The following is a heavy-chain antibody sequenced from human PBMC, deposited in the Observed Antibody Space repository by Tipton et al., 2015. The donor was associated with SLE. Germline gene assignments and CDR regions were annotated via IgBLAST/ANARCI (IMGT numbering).Heavy chain of an antibody. CDR1: GGSISSSSYY. CDR2: IYYSGST. Sequence: TLSLTCTVSGGSISSSSYYWGWIRQPPGKGLDWIGGIYYSGSTYYNPSLKSRVTISVDTSKNQFSLKLSSVTAADTAVYYCAIRDGSYGVDYWGQGTLVTVSS. D-gene: IGHD1-26*01. V-gene: IGHV4-39*01. CDR3: AIRDGSYGVDY. J-gene: IGHJ4*02.